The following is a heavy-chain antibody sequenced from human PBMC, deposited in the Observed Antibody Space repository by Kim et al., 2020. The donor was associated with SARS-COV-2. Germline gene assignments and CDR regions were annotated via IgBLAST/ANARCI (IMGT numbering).Heavy chain of an antibody. CDR2: INTNTGNP. Sequence: ASVKVSCKASGYTFTSYAMNWVRQAPGQGLEWMGWINTNTGNPTYAQGFTGRFVFSLDTSVSTAYLQISSLKAEDTAVYYCARVYGSGSYSPNYYYYGMDVWGQGTTVTVSS. CDR1: GYTFTSYA. V-gene: IGHV7-4-1*02. J-gene: IGHJ6*02. D-gene: IGHD3-10*01. CDR3: ARVYGSGSYSPNYYYYGMDV.